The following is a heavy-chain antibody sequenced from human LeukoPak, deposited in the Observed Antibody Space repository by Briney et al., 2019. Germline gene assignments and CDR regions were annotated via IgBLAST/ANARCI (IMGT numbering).Heavy chain of an antibody. CDR3: AKGGKWDVTPFDY. V-gene: IGHV3-23*01. CDR2: ISGGGSST. D-gene: IGHD1-26*01. CDR1: GFTFTSYS. Sequence: GGSLRLSCAASGFTFTSYSMNWVRQAPGKGLEWVSTISGGGSSTYYADSVKGRFTISRDDSKNTLYLQVNSLRAEDTAVYYCAKGGKWDVTPFDYWGQGTLVTVSS. J-gene: IGHJ4*02.